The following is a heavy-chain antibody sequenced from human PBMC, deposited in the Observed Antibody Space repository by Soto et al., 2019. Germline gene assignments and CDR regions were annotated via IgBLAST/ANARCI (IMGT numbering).Heavy chain of an antibody. CDR3: TRQNIEHSSGWYP. CDR1: GFTFSSYA. CDR2: ISGSGNTI. J-gene: IGHJ5*02. Sequence: PGGSLRLSCAASGFTFSSYAMSWVRQAPGKGLEWVSLISGSGNTIYYANSVKGRFTISRDNAKGSLYLQMNSLRDEDTAVYYCTRQNIEHSSGWYPWGQGTLVTVSS. V-gene: IGHV3-48*02. D-gene: IGHD6-13*01.